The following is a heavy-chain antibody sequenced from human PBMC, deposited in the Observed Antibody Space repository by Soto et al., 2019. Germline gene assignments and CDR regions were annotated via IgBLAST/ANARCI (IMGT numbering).Heavy chain of an antibody. V-gene: IGHV3-48*01. D-gene: IGHD3-9*01. CDR3: ARSAGYYDILTGYWTVREFDY. CDR2: ISSSSSNK. CDR1: EFTFSTYS. J-gene: IGHJ4*02. Sequence: GGSLRLSCAASEFTFSTYSMNWVRQAPGKGLEWVSYISSSSSNKDYAESVKGRFTISRDNAKNSLYLQMNSLRAEDTAVYYCARSAGYYDILTGYWTVREFDYWGQGTLVTVSS.